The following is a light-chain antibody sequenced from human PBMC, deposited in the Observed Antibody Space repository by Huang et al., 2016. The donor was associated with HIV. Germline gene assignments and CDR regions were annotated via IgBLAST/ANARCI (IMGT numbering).Light chain of an antibody. J-gene: IGKJ2*01. CDR3: QQSYSPSPFT. Sequence: DIQMTQPPSSLSASRGDRVIITCRASQDIGRLLNWYQQKPGKAPQLLIYEAAVLQTGVPSRVSGSGCGTQFTLTIRSLRPEDFATYYCQQSYSPSPFTFGLGTILDI. CDR1: QDIGRL. V-gene: IGKV1-39*01. CDR2: EAA.